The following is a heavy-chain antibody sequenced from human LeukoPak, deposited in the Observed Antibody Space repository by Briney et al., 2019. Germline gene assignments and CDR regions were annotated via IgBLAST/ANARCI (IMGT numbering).Heavy chain of an antibody. Sequence: GASVTVSCKASGGTFSNYAISWVRQAPGQGLEWMGGIIPIFGTANYAQKFQGRVTITADESTSTAYMELSSLRSEDTAVYYCASTIPLAAAGTFDYWGQGTLVTVSS. CDR2: IIPIFGTA. CDR3: ASTIPLAAAGTFDY. J-gene: IGHJ4*02. V-gene: IGHV1-69*13. CDR1: GGTFSNYA. D-gene: IGHD6-13*01.